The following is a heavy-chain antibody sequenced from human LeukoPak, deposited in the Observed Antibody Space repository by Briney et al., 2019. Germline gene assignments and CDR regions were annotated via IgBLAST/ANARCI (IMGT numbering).Heavy chain of an antibody. CDR2: IWNDGSNK. D-gene: IGHD3-22*01. Sequence: GGSLRLSCAASGFTFSSYGMHWVRQAPGKGLEWVAVIWNDGSNKYYADSVKGRFTISRDNSKNTLYLQMNSLRAEDTAVYYCAKERDYDSSGYSGRGYYFDYWGQGTLVTVSS. CDR3: AKERDYDSSGYSGRGYYFDY. CDR1: GFTFSSYG. J-gene: IGHJ4*02. V-gene: IGHV3-33*06.